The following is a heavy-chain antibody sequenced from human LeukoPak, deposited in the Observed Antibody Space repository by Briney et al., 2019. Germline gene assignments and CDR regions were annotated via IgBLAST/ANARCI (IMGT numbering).Heavy chain of an antibody. CDR1: GFTFSSYS. D-gene: IGHD3-10*01. J-gene: IGHJ3*02. Sequence: GGSLRLSCAASGFTFSSYSMHWVRQVPGKGLEYVSAIDYNEGRTFCANSVKGRFTISRDNSKNTLYLQMGSLRAEDMAVYYCARVGDQGAFDIWGQGTMVTVSS. V-gene: IGHV3-64*01. CDR3: ARVGDQGAFDI. CDR2: IDYNEGRT.